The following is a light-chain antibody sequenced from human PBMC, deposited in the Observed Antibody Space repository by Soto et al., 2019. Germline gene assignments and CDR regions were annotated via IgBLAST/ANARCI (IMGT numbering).Light chain of an antibody. CDR2: DGF. V-gene: IGKV1-5*01. J-gene: IGKJ4*01. CDR3: QHRSSWPPT. CDR1: QSVGDS. Sequence: DIQLTQSPATLSVSLGDRASLSCRASQSVGDSLAWYQQKPGTPPKLLIYDGFTMDVGFPARFSSSGSGTDFTLTINNLQPEDFAAYYCQHRSSWPPTFGGGTKVDIK.